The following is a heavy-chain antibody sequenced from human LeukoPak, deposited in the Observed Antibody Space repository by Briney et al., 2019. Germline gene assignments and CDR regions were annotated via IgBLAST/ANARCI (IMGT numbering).Heavy chain of an antibody. D-gene: IGHD6-19*01. V-gene: IGHV4-30-2*01. J-gene: IGHJ4*02. CDR3: ARVNIAVAGLDY. CDR2: IYHSGST. CDR1: GGSISSGGYS. Sequence: SQTLSLTCAVSGGSISSGGYSWSWTRQPPGKGLEWIGYIYHSGSTYYNPSLKSRVTISVDRSKNQFSLKLSSVTAADTAVYYCARVNIAVAGLDYWGQGTLVTVSS.